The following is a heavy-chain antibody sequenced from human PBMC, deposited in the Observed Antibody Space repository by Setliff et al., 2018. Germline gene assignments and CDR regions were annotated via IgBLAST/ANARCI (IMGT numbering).Heavy chain of an antibody. V-gene: IGHV3-48*01. Sequence: PGGSLRLSCAGSGFTFSSYGMNWVRQAPGKGLEWLSYISSSSTTIYYADSVKGRFTVSRDNAKNSLYLQMNSLRTDDAAVYYCARSSAPIKRDYMDVWGKGTTVTVSS. CDR1: GFTFSSYG. D-gene: IGHD2-2*02. CDR2: ISSSSTTI. CDR3: ARSSAPIKRDYMDV. J-gene: IGHJ6*03.